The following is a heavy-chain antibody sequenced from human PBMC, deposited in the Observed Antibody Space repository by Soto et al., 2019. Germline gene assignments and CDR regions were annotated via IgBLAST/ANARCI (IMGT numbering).Heavy chain of an antibody. V-gene: IGHV3-74*01. Sequence: GGSMRLSCAASGFTFSSYWMDGVRKAPGKGLVWVSRINSDGSSTNYADSVKGRFTISRDNAKNTLYLQMNSVRAEDTAVYYCAKLRWGSDNWFDPRGQGTLVTVSS. D-gene: IGHD3-10*01. CDR2: INSDGSST. J-gene: IGHJ5*02. CDR1: GFTFSSYW. CDR3: AKLRWGSDNWFDP.